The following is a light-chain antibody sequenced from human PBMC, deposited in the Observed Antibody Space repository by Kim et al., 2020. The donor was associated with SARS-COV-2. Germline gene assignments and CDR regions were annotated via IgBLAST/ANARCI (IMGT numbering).Light chain of an antibody. V-gene: IGLV3-25*03. J-gene: IGLJ3*02. CDR3: QSADSSGTIRV. CDR1: ALSKQF. CDR2: KDT. Sequence: PGQTARITCSGDALSKQFAYWYLQKPGQAHVLVILKDTERPSGIPERFSGSSSGTTVTLTIGGVQAEDEADYYCQSADSSGTIRVFGAGTQLTVL.